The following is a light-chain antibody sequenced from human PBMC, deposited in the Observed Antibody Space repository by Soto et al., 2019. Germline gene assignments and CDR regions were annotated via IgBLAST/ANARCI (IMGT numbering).Light chain of an antibody. J-gene: IGKJ2*01. Sequence: EIVLTQSPGTQSLSPGERATLSCRDSQSVSSSYLAWYQQKPGQAPRLLIYGASSRATAIPDRFSGSGSGTDFTLTISRLEPEDFAVYYCQQYGSSLLYTFGQGTKLEIK. CDR2: GAS. V-gene: IGKV3-20*01. CDR1: QSVSSSY. CDR3: QQYGSSLLYT.